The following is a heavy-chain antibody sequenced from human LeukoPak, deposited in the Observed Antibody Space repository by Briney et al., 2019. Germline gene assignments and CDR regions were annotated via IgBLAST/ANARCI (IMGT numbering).Heavy chain of an antibody. D-gene: IGHD6-19*01. CDR3: TRTIGYRPVAGLKEKWFDP. CDR1: GYTFTDYY. Sequence: GASVEGFCKGSGYTFTDYYVHLVGQAPGLGPEWVGIINPLRGITIYAQKFQGRVTMTSDTSTNTVYMELSSLISEDTAVYYCTRTIGYRPVAGLKEKWFDPWGQGTLVTVSS. CDR2: INPLRGIT. V-gene: IGHV1-46*01. J-gene: IGHJ5*02.